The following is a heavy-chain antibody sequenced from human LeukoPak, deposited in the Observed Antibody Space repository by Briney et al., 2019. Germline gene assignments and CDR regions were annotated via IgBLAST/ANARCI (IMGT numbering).Heavy chain of an antibody. V-gene: IGHV3-7*01. CDR2: IKQDGSEK. J-gene: IGHJ4*02. Sequence: GGSLRLSCAASGFTFSNYWMSWVRQAPGKGLEWVANIKQDGSEKYYVDSVKGRFTISRDNAKNSLYVQMNSLRAEDTAMYYCARDTRITGTTMIDYWGQGTLVTVSS. CDR3: ARDTRITGTTMIDY. D-gene: IGHD1-7*01. CDR1: GFTFSNYW.